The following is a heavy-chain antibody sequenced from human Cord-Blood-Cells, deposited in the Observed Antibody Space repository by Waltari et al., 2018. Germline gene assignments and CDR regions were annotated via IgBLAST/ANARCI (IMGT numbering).Heavy chain of an antibody. J-gene: IGHJ3*02. Sequence: QVQLQQWGAGLLKPSETLSLTCAVYGGSFSGYYWRCVRQPPGKGLEWIGEINHSGSTNYNPSLKSRVTISVDTSKNQFSLKLSSVTAADTAVYYCASTCEGTAMVTFGAFDIWGQGTMVTVSS. V-gene: IGHV4-34*01. D-gene: IGHD5-18*01. CDR2: INHSGST. CDR1: GGSFSGYY. CDR3: ASTCEGTAMVTFGAFDI.